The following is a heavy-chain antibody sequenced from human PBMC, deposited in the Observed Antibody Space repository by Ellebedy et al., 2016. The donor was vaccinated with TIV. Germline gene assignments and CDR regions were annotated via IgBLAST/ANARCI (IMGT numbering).Heavy chain of an antibody. Sequence: ASVKVSXXASGYTFTGYYMHWVRQAPGQGLEWMGWINPNSGGTNYAQKFQGRVTMTRDTSISTAYMELSRLRSDDTAVYYCANSMVRRRSGFNPWGQGTLVTVSS. CDR3: ANSMVRRRSGFNP. V-gene: IGHV1-2*02. CDR1: GYTFTGYY. CDR2: INPNSGGT. D-gene: IGHD3-10*01. J-gene: IGHJ5*02.